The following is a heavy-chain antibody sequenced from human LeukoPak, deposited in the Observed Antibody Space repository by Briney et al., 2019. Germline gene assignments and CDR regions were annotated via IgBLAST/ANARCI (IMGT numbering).Heavy chain of an antibody. CDR2: INHSGST. CDR1: GGSFSGYY. V-gene: IGHV4-34*01. D-gene: IGHD5-18*01. CDR3: ARLGLDTAMWRYYYYYYMDV. J-gene: IGHJ6*03. Sequence: PSETLSLTCAVYGGSFSGYYWSWIRQPPGKGLEWIGEINHSGSTNYNPSLKSRVTISVDTSKNQFSLKLSSVTAADTAVYYCARLGLDTAMWRYYYYYYMDVWGKGTTVTVSS.